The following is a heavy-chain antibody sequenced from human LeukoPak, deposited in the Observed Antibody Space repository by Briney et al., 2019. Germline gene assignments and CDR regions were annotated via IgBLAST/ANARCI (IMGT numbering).Heavy chain of an antibody. CDR2: ISGSGVST. V-gene: IGHV3-23*01. Sequence: PGGSLRLSCAASGFTFSSYAMSWVRQAPGKGLEWVSAISGSGVSTYYADSVKGRFTISRDNSKDTLYLQMASLIAEDTAVYYCAKQSRPAVRGGFDYWGQGTLVTASS. D-gene: IGHD2-2*01. J-gene: IGHJ4*02. CDR1: GFTFSSYA. CDR3: AKQSRPAVRGGFDY.